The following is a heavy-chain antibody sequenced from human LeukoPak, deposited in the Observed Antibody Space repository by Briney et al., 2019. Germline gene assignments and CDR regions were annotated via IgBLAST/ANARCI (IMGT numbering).Heavy chain of an antibody. CDR2: INPKSGGT. Sequence: ASVKVSCKASGYTFTSYGISWVRQAPGQGLEWMGWINPKSGGTNFAQKFQGRVAMASDTSTSTAYMELSSLRSEDTAVYYCARSYYYDSQEGYWFDPWGQGTLVTVSS. J-gene: IGHJ5*02. D-gene: IGHD3-22*01. CDR1: GYTFTSYG. CDR3: ARSYYYDSQEGYWFDP. V-gene: IGHV1-2*02.